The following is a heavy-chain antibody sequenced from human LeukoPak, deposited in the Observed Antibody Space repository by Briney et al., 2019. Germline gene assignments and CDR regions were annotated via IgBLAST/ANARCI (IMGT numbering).Heavy chain of an antibody. CDR3: ARAAATFDS. D-gene: IGHD6-13*01. CDR2: IDNSGDT. CDR1: GASVGSGIYY. J-gene: IGHJ4*02. V-gene: IGHV4-61*03. Sequence: SETLSLTCTVSGASVGSGIYYWTCIRQPPGKGLEWIGYIDNSGDTNYNPSLKSRLTISQDTPKNHFSLRLTSVTAADTAVYYCARAAATFDSWGQGTPVTVSS.